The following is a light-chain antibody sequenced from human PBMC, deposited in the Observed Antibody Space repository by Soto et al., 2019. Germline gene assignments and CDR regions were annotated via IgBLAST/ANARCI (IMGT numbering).Light chain of an antibody. CDR2: SNN. Sequence: QSVLTQPPSASGTPGQRVTISCSGSSSNIGSNTVNWYQQLPGTAPKLLIYSNNQRPSGVPDRFSGSKSGTSPSLAISGLQSEDEADYYCAAWDDSLNGDVFGTGTKVTVL. J-gene: IGLJ1*01. CDR3: AAWDDSLNGDV. CDR1: SSNIGSNT. V-gene: IGLV1-44*01.